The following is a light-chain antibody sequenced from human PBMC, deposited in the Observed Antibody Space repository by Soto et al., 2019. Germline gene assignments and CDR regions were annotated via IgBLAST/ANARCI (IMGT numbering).Light chain of an antibody. CDR1: QSVDSS. Sequence: EVVLTQSPATLSLSPGERATLSCRASQSVDSSLAWYQQKLSQAPRLLIYDASNRATGIPGRFSGSGSGTDFTLTISSLEPEDFAVYYCQQRGAFGQGTKVEIK. CDR3: QQRGA. V-gene: IGKV3-11*01. CDR2: DAS. J-gene: IGKJ2*01.